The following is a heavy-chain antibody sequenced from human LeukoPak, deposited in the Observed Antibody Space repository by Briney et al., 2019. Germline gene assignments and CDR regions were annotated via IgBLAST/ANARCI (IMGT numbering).Heavy chain of an antibody. Sequence: GGSLRLSCEVSGFTFRSYAMHWVRQAPGKGLEWVAAISYDGSNKYYADSVKGRFTISRDNSKNTLYLQMNSLRAEDTAVYYCAREGWGLGYCSSTSCYKEAFDIWGQGTMVTVSS. CDR1: GFTFRSYA. CDR2: ISYDGSNK. CDR3: AREGWGLGYCSSTSCYKEAFDI. J-gene: IGHJ3*02. V-gene: IGHV3-30-3*01. D-gene: IGHD2-2*02.